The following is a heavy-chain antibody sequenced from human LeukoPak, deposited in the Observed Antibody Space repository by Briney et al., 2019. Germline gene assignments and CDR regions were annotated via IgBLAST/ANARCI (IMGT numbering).Heavy chain of an antibody. J-gene: IGHJ4*02. D-gene: IGHD6-13*01. CDR3: ARATAAGLDY. V-gene: IGHV4-59*01. CDR2: IYYSGST. CDR1: GGSISSYY. Sequence: SETLSLTCTVSGGSISSYYWSWIRQPPGKGLEWIGYIYYSGSTNYNPSFKSRVTISVDTSKNQFSLKLSSVTAADTAVYYCARATAAGLDYWGQGTLVTVSS.